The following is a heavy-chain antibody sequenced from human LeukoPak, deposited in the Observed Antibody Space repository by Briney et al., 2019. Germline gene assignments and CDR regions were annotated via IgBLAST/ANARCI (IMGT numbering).Heavy chain of an antibody. CDR1: GGSFSGYY. CDR2: INHSGST. Sequence: SETLSLTCAVYGGSFSGYYWSWIRQPPGKGLEWIGEINHSGSTNYNPSLKSRVTISVDTSKNQFSLKLSSVTAADTAMYYCARGTTRGYSYGLHFDIWGQGTMVTVSS. V-gene: IGHV4-34*01. D-gene: IGHD5-18*01. J-gene: IGHJ3*02. CDR3: ARGTTRGYSYGLHFDI.